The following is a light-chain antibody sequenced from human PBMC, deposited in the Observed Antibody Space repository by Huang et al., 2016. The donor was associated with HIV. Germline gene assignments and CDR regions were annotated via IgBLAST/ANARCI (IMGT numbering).Light chain of an antibody. V-gene: IGKV3-20*01. CDR1: QSVNNNY. J-gene: IGKJ2*03. CDR2: RAS. CDR3: QQFGSSPPYS. Sequence: EILLTQSPDTLSLSPGERATLSCRASQSVNNNYLAWYPQKPGQAPRLLIYRASTRATGIPDRFSGSGSGTDFTLTISRLEPDDFAVYYCQQFGSSPPYSFGQGTKLEIK.